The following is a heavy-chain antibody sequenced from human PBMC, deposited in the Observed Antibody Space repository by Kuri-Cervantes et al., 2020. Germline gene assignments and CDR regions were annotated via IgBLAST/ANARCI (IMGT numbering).Heavy chain of an antibody. Sequence: GGSLRLSCAASGFTFSSYAMSWVRQAPGKGLEWVSAIGTAGDTYYPGSVKGRFTISRENAKNSLYLQMNSLRAGDTAVYYCARALGSSSWYGTFDYWGQGTLVTVSS. CDR1: GFTFSSYA. J-gene: IGHJ4*02. CDR2: IGTAGDT. V-gene: IGHV3-13*01. D-gene: IGHD6-13*01. CDR3: ARALGSSSWYGTFDY.